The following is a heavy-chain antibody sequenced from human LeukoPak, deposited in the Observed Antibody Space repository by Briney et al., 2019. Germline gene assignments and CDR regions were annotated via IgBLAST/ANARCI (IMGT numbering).Heavy chain of an antibody. CDR1: GFTFSRYS. Sequence: PGGSLRLSCVTSGFTFSRYSMNWVRQAPGKGLEWVSGISWNSGSIGYADSVKGRFTISRDNAKKSLYLQMNSLRAEDTALYYCAKDQFGEILYFFDYWGQGTLVTVSS. J-gene: IGHJ4*02. D-gene: IGHD3-10*01. CDR3: AKDQFGEILYFFDY. V-gene: IGHV3-9*01. CDR2: ISWNSGSI.